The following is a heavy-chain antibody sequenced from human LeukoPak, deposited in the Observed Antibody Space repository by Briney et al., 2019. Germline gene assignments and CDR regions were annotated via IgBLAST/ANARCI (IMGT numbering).Heavy chain of an antibody. CDR2: INHSGST. D-gene: IGHD3-22*01. J-gene: IGHJ3*02. CDR3: ARGGYYDSSGYNAFDI. CDR1: GFTFGDYA. V-gene: IGHV4-34*01. Sequence: GSLRLSCTASGFTFGDYAMSWVRQAPGKGLEWIGEINHSGSTNYNPSLKSRVTISVDTSKNQFSLKLSSVTAADTAVYYCARGGYYDSSGYNAFDIWGQGTMVTVSS.